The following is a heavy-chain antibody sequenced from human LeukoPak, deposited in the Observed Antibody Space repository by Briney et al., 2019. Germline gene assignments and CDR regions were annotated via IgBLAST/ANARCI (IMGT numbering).Heavy chain of an antibody. CDR3: ARRRAATIDY. V-gene: IGHV4-39*01. D-gene: IGHD6-25*01. Sequence: SETLSLTCTVSGGSISSRSYYWGWIRQPPGKGLEWIGKISDSGSTYYSPSLRSRVTISIDMSKNQFSLKLSSVTAADTAVYYCARRRAATIDYWGQGTLVTVSS. CDR1: GGSISSRSYY. CDR2: ISDSGST. J-gene: IGHJ4*02.